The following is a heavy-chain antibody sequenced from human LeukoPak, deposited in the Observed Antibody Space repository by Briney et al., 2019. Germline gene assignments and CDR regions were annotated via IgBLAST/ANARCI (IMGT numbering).Heavy chain of an antibody. Sequence: GGSLRLPCAASGFTFSSYAMSWVRQAPGKGLEWVSAISGSGGSTYYADSVKGRFTISRDNSKNTLYLQMNSLRAEDTAVYYCAKTLSSYDFWSGYPNSAYFDYWGQGTLVTVSS. CDR2: ISGSGGST. CDR1: GFTFSSYA. V-gene: IGHV3-23*01. CDR3: AKTLSSYDFWSGYPNSAYFDY. J-gene: IGHJ4*02. D-gene: IGHD3-3*01.